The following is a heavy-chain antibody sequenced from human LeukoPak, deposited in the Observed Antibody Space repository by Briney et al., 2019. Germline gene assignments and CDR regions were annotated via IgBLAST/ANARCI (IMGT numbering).Heavy chain of an antibody. CDR3: ARNSSSRKPYFDY. D-gene: IGHD6-13*01. V-gene: IGHV3-7*01. Sequence: GGSLRLSCAASGFTFSSYWMSWVRQAPGKGLEWVANIKQDGSEKYYVDSVKGRFTISRDNAKNSLYLQMNSLRAEDTAVYYCARNSSSRKPYFDYWGQGTLDTVSS. CDR1: GFTFSSYW. J-gene: IGHJ4*02. CDR2: IKQDGSEK.